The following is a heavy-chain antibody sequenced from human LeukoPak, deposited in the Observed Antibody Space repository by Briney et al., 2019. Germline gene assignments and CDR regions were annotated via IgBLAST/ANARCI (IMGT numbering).Heavy chain of an antibody. CDR1: GFTFSSYA. D-gene: IGHD2-15*01. CDR3: AKLCSGGSCYWNY. CDR2: ISASGRTT. Sequence: GGSLRLSCAAAGFTFSSYAMSWVRQAPGTGLEWVSHISASGRTTDYADSVKGRFTISRDNSKNTVYLQMNSLRAEDTAVYYCAKLCSGGSCYWNYWGQGTLVTVSS. V-gene: IGHV3-23*01. J-gene: IGHJ4*02.